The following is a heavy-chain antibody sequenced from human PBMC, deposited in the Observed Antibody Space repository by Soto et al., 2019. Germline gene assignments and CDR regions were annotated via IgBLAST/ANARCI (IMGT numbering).Heavy chain of an antibody. CDR1: GFSLSTSGMC. D-gene: IGHD3-10*01. CDR3: ARTPYYYGSGFQAGMDV. CDR2: IDWDDDK. J-gene: IGHJ6*02. Sequence: GSGPTLVNPTQTLTLTCTFSGFSLSTSGMCVSWIRQPPGKALEWLALIDWDDDKYYSTSLKTRLTISKDTSKNQVVLTMTNMDPVDTATYHCARTPYYYGSGFQAGMDVWGQGTTVTVSS. V-gene: IGHV2-70*01.